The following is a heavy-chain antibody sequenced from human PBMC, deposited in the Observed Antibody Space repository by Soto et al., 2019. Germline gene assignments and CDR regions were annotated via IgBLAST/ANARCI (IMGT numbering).Heavy chain of an antibody. CDR2: VSDTGLST. Sequence: PGGSLRLSCAASGFTFRSYALSWVSQAPGKGLEWVSTVSDTGLSTYYAGSVTGRFTISRDNSRNTLYLQMNGLRAEDTAVYYCAKSFYDSSGFDSWGLGTLVTVSS. CDR1: GFTFRSYA. V-gene: IGHV3-23*01. D-gene: IGHD3-22*01. CDR3: AKSFYDSSGFDS. J-gene: IGHJ5*01.